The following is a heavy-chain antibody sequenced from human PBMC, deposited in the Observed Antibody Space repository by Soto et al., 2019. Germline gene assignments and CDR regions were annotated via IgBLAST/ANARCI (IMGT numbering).Heavy chain of an antibody. J-gene: IGHJ4*02. CDR3: ARAPRYSSSWID. V-gene: IGHV3-33*01. CDR1: GFTFSNYG. Sequence: QVQLVESGGGVVQPGRSLRLSCAASGFTFSNYGMHWVRQAPGKGLEWVAVIWYDGSNKYYADSVKGRFTISRDNSKNTLYLQMNCLRAEDTAVYYCARAPRYSSSWIDWGQGTLVTVSS. CDR2: IWYDGSNK. D-gene: IGHD6-13*01.